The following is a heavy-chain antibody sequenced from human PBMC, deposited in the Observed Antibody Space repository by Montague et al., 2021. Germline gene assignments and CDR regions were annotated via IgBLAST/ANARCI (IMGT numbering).Heavy chain of an antibody. V-gene: IGHV4-4*07. CDR2: VYKRGDT. CDR1: GDSISSYEYY. CDR3: ARDSPVVEPWVGEHKGAFDI. D-gene: IGHD3-10*01. Sequence: SETLSLTCSVSGDSISSYEYYWTWIRQPAGRGLEWIGRVYKRGDTNTNPSLRSRLTLSVDTSKNHFSLTLTSVTAADTAVYFCARDSPVVEPWVGEHKGAFDIGGQGTMVTVSS. J-gene: IGHJ3*02.